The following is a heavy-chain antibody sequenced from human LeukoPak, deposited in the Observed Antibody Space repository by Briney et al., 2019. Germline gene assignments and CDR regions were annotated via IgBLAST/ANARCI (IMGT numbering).Heavy chain of an antibody. CDR2: ISGSGGST. CDR3: ATHYGSGSYQDY. D-gene: IGHD3-10*01. J-gene: IGHJ4*02. V-gene: IGHV3-23*01. CDR1: GFTVSSNY. Sequence: GGSLRLSCAVSGFTVSSNYMSWVRQAPGKGLEWVSAISGSGGSTYYADSVKGRFTISRDNSKNTLYLQMNSLRAEDTAVYYCATHYGSGSYQDYWGQGTLVTVSS.